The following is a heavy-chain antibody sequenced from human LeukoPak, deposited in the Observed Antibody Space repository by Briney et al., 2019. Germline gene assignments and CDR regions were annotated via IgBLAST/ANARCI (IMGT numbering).Heavy chain of an antibody. J-gene: IGHJ4*02. CDR1: GYTFTGYY. D-gene: IGHD3-10*01. CDR3: ARDGSGVWFDY. CDR2: MNPNNGGT. Sequence: GASVKVSCKASGYTFTGYYIHWVRQAPGQGLEWVGWMNPNNGGTDYAQKLQGRVTLTTETSTSTAYMELRSLRSDDTAVYYCARDGSGVWFDYWGQGTLVTVSS. V-gene: IGHV1-18*04.